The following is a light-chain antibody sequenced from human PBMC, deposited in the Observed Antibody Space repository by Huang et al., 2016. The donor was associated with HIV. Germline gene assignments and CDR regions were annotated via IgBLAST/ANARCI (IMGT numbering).Light chain of an antibody. CDR1: EGIRRY. CDR3: QQLNDYPWT. V-gene: IGKV1-9*01. CDR2: AAS. Sequence: IQLTQSPSSLSASVGDRVTITCRASEGIRRYLAWYQQKSGKAPKFLIYAASTLQSGVPSRFSGSGSGTDFTLTISSLQPEDFATYYCQQLNDYPWTFGQGTKVEIK. J-gene: IGKJ1*01.